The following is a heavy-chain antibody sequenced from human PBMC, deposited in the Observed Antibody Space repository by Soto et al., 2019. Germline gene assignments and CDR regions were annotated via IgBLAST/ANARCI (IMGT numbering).Heavy chain of an antibody. CDR1: GFTFSSYA. CDR2: ISGSGGST. D-gene: IGHD5-18*01. Sequence: EVQLLESGGGLVQPGGSLRLSCAASGFTFSSYAMSWVRQAPGKGLEWVSAISGSGGSTYYADSVKGRFTISRDNSKNTLYLQMNRLRAEDTAVYYCAKDPAFRGYSYGYDYWGQGTLVTVSS. J-gene: IGHJ4*02. CDR3: AKDPAFRGYSYGYDY. V-gene: IGHV3-23*01.